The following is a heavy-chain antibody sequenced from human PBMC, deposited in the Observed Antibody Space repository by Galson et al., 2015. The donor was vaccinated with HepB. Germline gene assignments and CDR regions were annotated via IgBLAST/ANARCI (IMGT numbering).Heavy chain of an antibody. CDR3: ARSDYYDSRSDY. Sequence: QSGAEVKKPGESLKISCKGSGYSFTSYWIGWVRQMPGKGLEWMGIIYPGDSDTRYGPSFQGHVTISADKSISTAYLQWSSLEASDTAIYYCARSDYYDSRSDYWGQGTLVTVSS. CDR2: IYPGDSDT. D-gene: IGHD3-22*01. CDR1: GYSFTSYW. J-gene: IGHJ4*02. V-gene: IGHV5-51*01.